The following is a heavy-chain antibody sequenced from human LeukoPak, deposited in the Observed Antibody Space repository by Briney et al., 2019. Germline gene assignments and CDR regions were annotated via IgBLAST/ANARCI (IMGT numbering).Heavy chain of an antibody. J-gene: IGHJ6*03. Sequence: PSETLSLTCTVSGGSISSHYWSWIRQAPGKGLEWIGHINYSGSTNYNPSLKSRVTISVDMSKNQFSLKLSSVTAADTALYYCAREAYYDFWSGSLVRYYYMDVWGKGTTVTVSS. D-gene: IGHD3-3*01. V-gene: IGHV4-59*11. CDR2: INYSGST. CDR1: GGSISSHY. CDR3: AREAYYDFWSGSLVRYYYMDV.